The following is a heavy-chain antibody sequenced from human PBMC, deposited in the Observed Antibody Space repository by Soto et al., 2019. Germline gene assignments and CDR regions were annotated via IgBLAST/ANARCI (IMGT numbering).Heavy chain of an antibody. CDR3: ARDRPQTTVTTTPRAFDI. Sequence: ASVKVSCKASGYTFTSYGISWVRQAPGQGLEWMGWISAYNGNTNYAQKLQGRVTMTTDTSTSTAYMELRSLRSDDTAVYYCARDRPQTTVTTTPRAFDIWGQGTMVTVSS. V-gene: IGHV1-18*01. CDR2: ISAYNGNT. D-gene: IGHD4-17*01. J-gene: IGHJ3*02. CDR1: GYTFTSYG.